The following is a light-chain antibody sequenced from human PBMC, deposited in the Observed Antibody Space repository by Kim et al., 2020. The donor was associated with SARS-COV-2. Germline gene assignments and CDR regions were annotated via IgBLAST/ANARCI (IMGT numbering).Light chain of an antibody. CDR2: RNN. CDR1: ISNIGSNY. V-gene: IGLV1-47*01. Sequence: GQRVTISCSGSISNIGSNYVYWYQQLPGTAPKLLIYRNNQRPSGVPDRFSGSKSGTSASLAISGLRSEDEADYYCAAWDDSLSGWVFGGGTKLTVL. CDR3: AAWDDSLSGWV. J-gene: IGLJ3*02.